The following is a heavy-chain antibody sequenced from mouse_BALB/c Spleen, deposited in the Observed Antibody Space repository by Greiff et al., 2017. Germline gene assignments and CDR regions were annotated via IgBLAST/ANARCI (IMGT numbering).Heavy chain of an antibody. D-gene: IGHD1-1*01. CDR1: GYSFTSYW. CDR3: TKVTTGVVGDYFDY. J-gene: IGHJ2*01. Sequence: DVKLQESGTVLARPGASVTMSCKASGYSFTSYWMHWVKQRPGQGLEWIGAIYPGNSDTSYTQKFKGKAKLTAVTSASTAYMELSSLTNEESAVYYCTKVTTGVVGDYFDYWGQGTALTVSA. V-gene: IGHV1-5*01. CDR2: IYPGNSDT.